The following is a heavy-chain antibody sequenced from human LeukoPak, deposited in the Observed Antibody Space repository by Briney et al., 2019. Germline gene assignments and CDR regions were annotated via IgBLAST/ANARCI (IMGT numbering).Heavy chain of an antibody. V-gene: IGHV4-34*01. CDR2: VNHIGST. CDR1: GGSFSGYY. D-gene: IGHD6-13*01. CDR3: ARNSSSWYRNPFDY. J-gene: IGHJ4*02. Sequence: SETLSLTCTVYGGSFSGYYWSWIRQPPGKGVECIGEVNHIGSTNYNPSLKSRYTISVNTSKNPFSLKLSSVTAADTAVYYFARNSSSWYRNPFDYWGQGTLVTVSS.